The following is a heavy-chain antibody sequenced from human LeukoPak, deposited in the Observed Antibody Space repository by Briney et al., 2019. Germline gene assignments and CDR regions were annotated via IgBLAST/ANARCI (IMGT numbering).Heavy chain of an antibody. CDR3: ARGGYGSDYYYYYMDV. V-gene: IGHV4-59*01. Sequence: PSETLSLTCTVSGGSISSYYWSWIRQPPGKGLEWIGYIYYSGSTNYNPSLKSRVTISVDTSKNQFSLKLSSVTAADTAVYYCARGGYGSDYYYYYMDVWGKGTTVTVSS. J-gene: IGHJ6*03. CDR1: GGSISSYY. CDR2: IYYSGST. D-gene: IGHD3-10*01.